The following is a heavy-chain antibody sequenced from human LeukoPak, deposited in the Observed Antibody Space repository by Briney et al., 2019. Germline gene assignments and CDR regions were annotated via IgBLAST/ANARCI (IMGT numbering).Heavy chain of an antibody. CDR2: ISAYNGNT. CDR1: GYTFTSYG. D-gene: IGHD2-2*01. V-gene: IGHV1-18*01. Sequence: GASVKVYCKASGYTFTSYGISWVRQAPGQGLEWMGWISAYNGNTNYAQKLQGRVTMTTDTSTSTAYMELRSLRSDDTAVYYCARGCSSTSCLYWYFDLWGRGTLVTVSS. J-gene: IGHJ2*01. CDR3: ARGCSSTSCLYWYFDL.